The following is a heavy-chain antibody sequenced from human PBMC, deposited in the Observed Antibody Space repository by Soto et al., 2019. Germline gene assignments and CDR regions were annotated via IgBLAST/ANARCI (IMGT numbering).Heavy chain of an antibody. CDR3: ARHLWTEGADS. D-gene: IGHD1-1*01. CDR2: IYYSGTT. V-gene: IGHV4-31*03. Sequence: SETLSLTCTVSGGSISSGGYYWSWIRQHPGKGLEWIGYIYYSGTTYYNPSLKSRVTISVDTSKNQFSLTVSSLTAADTAVYYCARHLWTEGADSWGQGTPVTVSS. CDR1: GGSISSGGYY. J-gene: IGHJ4*02.